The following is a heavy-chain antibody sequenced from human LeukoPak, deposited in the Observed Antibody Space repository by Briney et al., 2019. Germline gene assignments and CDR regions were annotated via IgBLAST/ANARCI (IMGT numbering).Heavy chain of an antibody. CDR2: ISYSGST. J-gene: IGHJ4*02. CDR3: GRGLGEGYPDY. Sequence: SETLSLTCTVYGGPISTSRYYWGWIRQPPGKGLEWIGSISYSGSTYYNPSLKSRVTMSVDTSKNQFSLKLSSVTAADEAVYYCGRGLGEGYPDYWGQGTLVTVSS. D-gene: IGHD5-24*01. CDR1: GGPISTSRYY. V-gene: IGHV4-39*01.